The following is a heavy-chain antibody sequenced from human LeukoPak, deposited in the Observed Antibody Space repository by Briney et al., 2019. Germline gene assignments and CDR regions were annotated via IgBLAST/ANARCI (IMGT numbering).Heavy chain of an antibody. CDR1: GGSISSGSYY. V-gene: IGHV4-61*02. CDR3: ARGTFCSSTSCYNKGALDI. J-gene: IGHJ3*02. D-gene: IGHD2-2*02. CDR2: IYTSGST. Sequence: PSQTLSLTCTVSGGSISSGSYYWSWIRQPAGKGLEWIGRIYTSGSTNYNPSLKSRVTISVDTSKNQFSLKLSSVTAADTAVYYCARGTFCSSTSCYNKGALDIWGKGTMVTVSS.